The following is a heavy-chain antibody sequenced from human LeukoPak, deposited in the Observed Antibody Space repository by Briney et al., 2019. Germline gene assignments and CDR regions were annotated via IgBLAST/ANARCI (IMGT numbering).Heavy chain of an antibody. Sequence: ASVKVSCKVSGYTLTELSMHWVRQAPGKGLEWMGGFDPEDGETIYAQKFQGRVTMTEDTSTDTAYMELSSLRSEDTAVYYCARQSGGGRGPYTWFDPWGQGTLVTVSS. V-gene: IGHV1-24*01. CDR1: GYTLTELS. CDR2: FDPEDGET. D-gene: IGHD3-16*01. J-gene: IGHJ5*02. CDR3: ARQSGGGRGPYTWFDP.